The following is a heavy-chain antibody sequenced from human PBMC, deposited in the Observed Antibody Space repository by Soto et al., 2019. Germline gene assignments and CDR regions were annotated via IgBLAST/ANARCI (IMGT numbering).Heavy chain of an antibody. CDR1: GYNFISSE. CDR3: AKKHSGSSLAY. J-gene: IGHJ4*02. Sequence: CKTSGYNFISSEISWVRQAPGQGLELMGWMNPHTGETDATRKFKGRLTMTRNISINTAYLELSSLTSEDTAVYYCAKKHSGSSLAYWGQGSLVTVSS. V-gene: IGHV1-8*02. CDR2: MNPHTGET. D-gene: IGHD6-6*01.